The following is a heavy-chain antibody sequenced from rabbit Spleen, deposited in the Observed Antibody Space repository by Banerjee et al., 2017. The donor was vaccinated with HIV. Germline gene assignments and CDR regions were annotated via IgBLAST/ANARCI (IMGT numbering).Heavy chain of an antibody. J-gene: IGHJ4*01. Sequence: QQQLEESGGGLVKPGGTLTLTCKASGIDFSRYYYMCWVRQAPGKGLEWIACIYTGSSGTTYYASWAKGRFTISKISSTTVTLQMTSLTVADTATYFCARVDYGDNGGSYWNLWGPGTLVTVS. V-gene: IGHV1S45*01. D-gene: IGHD2-1*01. CDR1: GIDFSRYYY. CDR3: ARVDYGDNGGSYWNL. CDR2: IYTGSSGTT.